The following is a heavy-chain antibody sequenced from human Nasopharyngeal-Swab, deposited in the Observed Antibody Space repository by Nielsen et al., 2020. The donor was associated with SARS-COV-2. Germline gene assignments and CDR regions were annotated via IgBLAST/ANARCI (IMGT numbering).Heavy chain of an antibody. Sequence: LSLTCAASGFTFSSYAMSWVRQAPGKGLEWVSVIYSGGSSTYYADSVKGRFTISRDNSKNTLYLQMNSLRAEDTAVYYCAKEYGYSYGYLDYWGQGTLVTVSS. J-gene: IGHJ4*02. D-gene: IGHD5-18*01. CDR1: GFTFSSYA. V-gene: IGHV3-23*03. CDR2: IYSGGSST. CDR3: AKEYGYSYGYLDY.